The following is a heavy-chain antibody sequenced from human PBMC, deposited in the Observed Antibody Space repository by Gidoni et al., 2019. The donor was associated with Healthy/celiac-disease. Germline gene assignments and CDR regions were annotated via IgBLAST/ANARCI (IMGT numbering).Heavy chain of an antibody. V-gene: IGHV3-30*18. CDR3: AKDRGTPRSPYYDSSGGLDY. J-gene: IGHJ4*02. CDR1: CFPFSSYG. Sequence: QVQLVESGGGVVQPGRSLRLSCAASCFPFSSYGMHWVRQAPGKGLEWVAVISYDGSNKYYADSVKGRFTISRDNSKNTLYLQMNSLRAEDTAVYYCAKDRGTPRSPYYDSSGGLDYWGQGTLVTVSS. CDR2: ISYDGSNK. D-gene: IGHD3-22*01.